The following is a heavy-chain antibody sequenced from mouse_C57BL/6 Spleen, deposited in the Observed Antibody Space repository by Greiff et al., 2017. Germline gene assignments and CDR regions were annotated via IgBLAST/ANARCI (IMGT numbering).Heavy chain of an antibody. CDR1: GFSLTSYG. CDR3: AKPRAYGSSYHWYFDV. D-gene: IGHD1-1*01. J-gene: IGHJ1*03. Sequence: QVQLQQSGPGLVAPSQSLSITCTVSGFSLTSYGVSWVRQPPGKGLEWLGVIWGDGSTNYHSALISRLSISKDNSKSQVSLKLNSLPTDDTATYYCAKPRAYGSSYHWYFDVWGTGTTVTVSS. V-gene: IGHV2-3*01. CDR2: IWGDGST.